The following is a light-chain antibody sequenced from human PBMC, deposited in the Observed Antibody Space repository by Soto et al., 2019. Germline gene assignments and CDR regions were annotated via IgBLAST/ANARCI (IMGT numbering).Light chain of an antibody. Sequence: QSVLTQPASVSGSPGQSITISCTGTSSDVGGYNHVSWYQQHPGKAPKLMICEVSNRPSGVSNRFSGSKSGNTASLTISGLQAEDEADYYCSSYTTSSTPWVFGGGTKVTVL. CDR1: SSDVGGYNH. CDR3: SSYTTSSTPWV. J-gene: IGLJ3*02. CDR2: EVS. V-gene: IGLV2-14*01.